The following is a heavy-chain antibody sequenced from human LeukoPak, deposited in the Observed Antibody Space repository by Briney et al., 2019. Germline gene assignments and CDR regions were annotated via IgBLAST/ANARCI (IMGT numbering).Heavy chain of an antibody. CDR2: IYHSGST. CDR3: ARDSGYYGSGPSDY. V-gene: IGHV4-38-2*02. J-gene: IGHJ4*02. D-gene: IGHD3-10*01. CDR1: GYSISSGYY. Sequence: SETLSLTCTVSGYSISSGYYWGWIRQPPGKGLEWFGSIYHSGSTYYNPSLKSRVTISVDTSKNQFSLKLSSVTAADTAVYYCARDSGYYGSGPSDYWGQGTLVTVSS.